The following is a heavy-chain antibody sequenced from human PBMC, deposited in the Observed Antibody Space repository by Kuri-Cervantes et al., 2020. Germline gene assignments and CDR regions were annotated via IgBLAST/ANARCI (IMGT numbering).Heavy chain of an antibody. V-gene: IGHV3-30*07. Sequence: GESLKISCAASGFTFSSYAMHWVRQAPGKGLEWVAVISYDGSNKYYADYVKGRFTISRDNSKNTLYLQMNSLRAEDTAVYYCAKDRPGVRPDWFDPWGQGTLVTVSS. D-gene: IGHD3-16*01. CDR2: ISYDGSNK. CDR1: GFTFSSYA. CDR3: AKDRPGVRPDWFDP. J-gene: IGHJ5*02.